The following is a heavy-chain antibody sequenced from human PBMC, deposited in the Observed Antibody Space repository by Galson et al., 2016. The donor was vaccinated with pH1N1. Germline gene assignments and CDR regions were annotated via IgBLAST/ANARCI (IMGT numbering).Heavy chain of an antibody. J-gene: IGHJ4*02. V-gene: IGHV7-4-1*02. Sequence: SVKVSCKASGYTFTSYAMNWVRQAPGQGLEWMGWINTNTGNPTYAQGFTGRFVFSLDTSDSTTYLHISSLKAEDTAVYYCASPPPLLRYFDWLLPGGLDYWGQGTLVTVSS. CDR3: ASPPPLLRYFDWLLPGGLDY. CDR2: INTNTGNP. D-gene: IGHD3-9*01. CDR1: GYTFTSYA.